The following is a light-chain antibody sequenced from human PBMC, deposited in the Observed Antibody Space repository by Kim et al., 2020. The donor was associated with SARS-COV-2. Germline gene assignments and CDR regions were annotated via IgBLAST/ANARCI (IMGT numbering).Light chain of an antibody. V-gene: IGLV2-14*03. CDR1: SSDVGGYNY. Sequence: SLTNSCTGTSSDVGGYNYVSWYQQHPGKAPKLMIYDVSNRPSGVSSRFSGSKSGNTASLTISGLQAEDEADYYCSSYTSSSTLAWVFGGGTQLTVL. CDR3: SSYTSSSTLAWV. CDR2: DVS. J-gene: IGLJ3*02.